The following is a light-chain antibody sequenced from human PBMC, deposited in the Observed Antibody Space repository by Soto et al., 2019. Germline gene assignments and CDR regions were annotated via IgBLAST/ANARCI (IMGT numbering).Light chain of an antibody. J-gene: IGKJ1*01. V-gene: IGKV1-5*01. CDR1: QSINAW. CDR3: QQYLLFSP. Sequence: IQMTNSASALSGYVGDRVTITCRASQSINAWLAWYQQKPGKAPKLLIYDVSTLASGVPSRFSGSASGTEFTLTISNLESEDFASYYCQQYLLFSPFGQVTKVAIK. CDR2: DVS.